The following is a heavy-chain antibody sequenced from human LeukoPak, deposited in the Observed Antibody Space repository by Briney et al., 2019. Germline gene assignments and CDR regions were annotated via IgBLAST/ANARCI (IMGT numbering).Heavy chain of an antibody. CDR3: ARRVQYYSDY. V-gene: IGHV3-33*01. CDR1: GFIFSNYD. CDR2: IWYDGSDK. Sequence: GRSLRLSCAASGFIFSNYDMHWVRQAPGKGLERVAVIWYDGSDKHYADSVQGRFTISRDNSKNSLYLQMNSLRAEDTALYYCARRVQYYSDYWGQGTLVTVSP. J-gene: IGHJ4*02.